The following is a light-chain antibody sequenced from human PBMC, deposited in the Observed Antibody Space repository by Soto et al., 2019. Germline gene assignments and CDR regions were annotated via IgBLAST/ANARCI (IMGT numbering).Light chain of an antibody. V-gene: IGLV7-46*01. CDR2: DTS. Sequence: QTVVTQEPSLTMSPGGTVTLTCGSSTGAVTSGHYPYWFQQKPGQAPRTLIYDTSNKHSWTPARFSGSLLGGKAALTLSGAQPEDEAEYYCLLSYSGAHVVFGGGTQLTV. CDR1: TGAVTSGHY. CDR3: LLSYSGAHVV. J-gene: IGLJ2*01.